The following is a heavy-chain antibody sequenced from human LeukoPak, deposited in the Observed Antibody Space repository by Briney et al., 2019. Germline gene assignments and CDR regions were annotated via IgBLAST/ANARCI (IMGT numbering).Heavy chain of an antibody. D-gene: IGHD3-3*01. J-gene: IGHJ4*02. CDR1: GGFVINTNW. V-gene: IGHV4-4*02. CDR3: AREGGFYRPLDY. Sequence: SETLSLTCGVSGGFVINTNWWTWVRQPPGKGLEWIGEVHLDGRTNCNPSLESRLTMSVDVSENQVSLKLTSVTAADTAVYYCAREGGFYRPLDYSGQGTLVTVSS. CDR2: VHLDGRT.